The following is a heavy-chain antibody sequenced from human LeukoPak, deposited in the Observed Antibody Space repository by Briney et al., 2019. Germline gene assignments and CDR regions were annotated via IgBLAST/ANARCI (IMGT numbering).Heavy chain of an antibody. Sequence: SETLSLTCTVSGGSISSRSYYWSWIRQPAGKGLEWIGRIYTSGSTNYNPSLKSRVTMSVDTSKNQFSLKLSSVTAADTAVYYCARDGIAVAGTPAFDIWGQGTMVTVSS. J-gene: IGHJ3*02. CDR3: ARDGIAVAGTPAFDI. D-gene: IGHD6-19*01. CDR2: IYTSGST. CDR1: GGSISSRSYY. V-gene: IGHV4-61*02.